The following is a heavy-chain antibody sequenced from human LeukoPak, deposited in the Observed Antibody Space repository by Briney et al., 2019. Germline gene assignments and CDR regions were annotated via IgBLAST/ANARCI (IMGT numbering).Heavy chain of an antibody. CDR3: ARDKRFGDTVMNAFDI. Sequence: ASVKVSCKASGGTFSSYAISWVRQAPGQGLEWMGRIIPILGIANYAQKFQGRVTITADKSTSTAYMELSSLRSEDTAVYYCARDKRFGDTVMNAFDIWGQGTMVTVSS. CDR1: GGTFSSYA. V-gene: IGHV1-69*04. D-gene: IGHD3-10*01. J-gene: IGHJ3*02. CDR2: IIPILGIA.